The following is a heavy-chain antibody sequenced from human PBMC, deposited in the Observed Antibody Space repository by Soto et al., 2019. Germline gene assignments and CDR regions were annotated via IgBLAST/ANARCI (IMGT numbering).Heavy chain of an antibody. CDR2: INPSGGST. D-gene: IGHD3-3*01. Sequence: QVQLVQSGAEVKKPGASVKVSCKASGYTFTSYYMHWVRQAPGQGLEWMGIINPSGGSTSYAQKFQGRVTMTRDTSTSTVYMELSSLRSEDTAVYYCARAHAPVYYDFWSGYYYWGQGTLVTVSS. CDR1: GYTFTSYY. V-gene: IGHV1-46*01. CDR3: ARAHAPVYYDFWSGYYY. J-gene: IGHJ4*02.